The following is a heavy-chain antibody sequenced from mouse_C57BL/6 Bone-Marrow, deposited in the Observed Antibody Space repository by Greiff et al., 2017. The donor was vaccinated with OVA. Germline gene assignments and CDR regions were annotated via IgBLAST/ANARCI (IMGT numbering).Heavy chain of an antibody. Sequence: EVKLVESGGGLVKPGGSLKLSCAASGFTFSDYGMHWVRQAPEKGLEWVAYISSGSSTIYYADTVKGRFTFSIDNAKNTLFLQMTSLRSEDTAMYYCARGWFYLDVWGTGTTVTVTS. V-gene: IGHV5-17*01. CDR1: GFTFSDYG. J-gene: IGHJ1*03. D-gene: IGHD2-3*01. CDR2: ISSGSSTI. CDR3: ARGWFYLDV.